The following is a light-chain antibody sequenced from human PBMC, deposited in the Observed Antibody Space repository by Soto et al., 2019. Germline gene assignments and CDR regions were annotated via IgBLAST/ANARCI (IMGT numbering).Light chain of an antibody. V-gene: IGKV1-9*01. CDR1: QGISSY. J-gene: IGKJ4*01. CDR3: QQLNNYPLT. CDR2: VAS. Sequence: DIPLTQSPSFLSASVGDTVTITCRASQGISSYLAWYQQKPGKAPKLLIYVASTLQSGVPSRFSGSGSGTEFTLTISSLQPEDFATYYCQQLNNYPLTFGGGTKVEIK.